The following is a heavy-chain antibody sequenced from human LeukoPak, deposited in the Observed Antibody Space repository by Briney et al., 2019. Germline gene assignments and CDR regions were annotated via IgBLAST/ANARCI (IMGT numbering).Heavy chain of an antibody. CDR1: GYTFTGYY. D-gene: IGHD6-13*01. V-gene: IGHV1-2*02. CDR2: INPNSGGT. Sequence: ASVKVSCKASGYTFTGYYMHWVRQAPGQGLEWMGWINPNSGGTNYAQKFQGRVTMTRDTSISTAYMELSRLRSDDTAVYYCARDSGSSWETYYFDYWGQGTLVTVSS. J-gene: IGHJ4*02. CDR3: ARDSGSSWETYYFDY.